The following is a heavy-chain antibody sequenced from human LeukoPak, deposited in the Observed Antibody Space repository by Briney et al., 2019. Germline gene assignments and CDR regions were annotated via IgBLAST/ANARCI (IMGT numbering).Heavy chain of an antibody. D-gene: IGHD3-10*01. J-gene: IGHJ5*02. V-gene: IGHV1-46*01. CDR3: ARDSDYYGSGSYLVSWFDP. CDR1: GYTFTSYY. CDR2: INPSGGST. Sequence: ASVKVSCKASGYTFTSYYMHWVRQAPGQGLEWMGIINPSGGSTSYAQKFQGRVTMTRDTSTSTVYMELSSLRSEDTAVYYCARDSDYYGSGSYLVSWFDPWGQGTLVTVSS.